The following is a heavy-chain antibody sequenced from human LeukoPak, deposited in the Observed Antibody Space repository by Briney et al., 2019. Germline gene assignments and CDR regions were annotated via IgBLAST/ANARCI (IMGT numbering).Heavy chain of an antibody. CDR3: ARWVPAATTRPYYYYYYMDV. D-gene: IGHD2-2*01. Sequence: SETLSLTCAVYDGPLSGHYWSWIRQTPGKGLEWIGEINHSGSTNYNPSLKSRVTISVDTSKNQFSLKLSSVTAADTAVYYCARWVPAATTRPYYYYYYMDVWGKGTTVTISS. V-gene: IGHV4-34*01. J-gene: IGHJ6*03. CDR2: INHSGST. CDR1: DGPLSGHY.